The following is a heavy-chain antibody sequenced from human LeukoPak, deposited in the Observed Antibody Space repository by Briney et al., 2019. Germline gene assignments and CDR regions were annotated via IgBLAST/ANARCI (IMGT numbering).Heavy chain of an antibody. D-gene: IGHD5-18*01. CDR2: IYPGDSDT. V-gene: IGHV5-51*01. J-gene: IGHJ4*02. Sequence: GESLKISCKGSGYSFTSYWIGWVRQMPGKGLEWMGIIYPGDSDTRYSPSFQGQVTISADKSISTAYLQWTSLKASDTAMYYCARHKSGIQLFSRAPARYYFDYWGQGTLVTVSS. CDR1: GYSFTSYW. CDR3: ARHKSGIQLFSRAPARYYFDY.